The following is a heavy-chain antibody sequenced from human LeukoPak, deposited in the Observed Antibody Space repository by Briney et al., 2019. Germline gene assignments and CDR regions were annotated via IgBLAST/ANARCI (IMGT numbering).Heavy chain of an antibody. CDR1: GGSISSYY. D-gene: IGHD3-9*01. J-gene: IGHJ4*02. CDR2: IYYSGST. V-gene: IGHV4-59*12. CDR3: ARSQLKDILTGYPSFDY. Sequence: SETLSLTCTVSGGSISSYYWSWIRQPPGKGLEWIGYIYYSGSTNYNPSLKSRVTIFVDTSKNQFSLKLSSVTAADTAVYYCARSQLKDILTGYPSFDYWGQGTLVTVSS.